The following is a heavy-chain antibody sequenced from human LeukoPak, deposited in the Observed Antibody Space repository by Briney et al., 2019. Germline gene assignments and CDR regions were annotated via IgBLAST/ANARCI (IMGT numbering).Heavy chain of an antibody. CDR2: ISSSGSTI. D-gene: IGHD1-26*01. Sequence: GGSLRLSCAASGFTFSAYYMSWVRQAPGKGLEWVSYISSSGSTIYYADSVKGRFTISRDNAKNLLYLQMNSLRAGDTAIYYCVRDQDEDRGSTTFERWGQGTLVTVSS. CDR3: VRDQDEDRGSTTFER. CDR1: GFTFSAYY. V-gene: IGHV3-11*01. J-gene: IGHJ4*02.